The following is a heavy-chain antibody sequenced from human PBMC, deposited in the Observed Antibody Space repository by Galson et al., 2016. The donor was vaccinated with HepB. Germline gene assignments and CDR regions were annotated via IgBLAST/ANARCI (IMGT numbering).Heavy chain of an antibody. J-gene: IGHJ6*02. D-gene: IGHD4-23*01. CDR1: GFTFGDYA. CDR3: TRRIFGGNGMDV. V-gene: IGHV3-49*04. Sequence: LRLSCAASGFTFGDYAMSWVRQAPGTGLEWVGFIRSKTHGGTTEYAASVKGRFTISRDDSKSIAYLQMNSLKTEDTAVYYCTRRIFGGNGMDVWGQGTTVTVSS. CDR2: IRSKTHGGTT.